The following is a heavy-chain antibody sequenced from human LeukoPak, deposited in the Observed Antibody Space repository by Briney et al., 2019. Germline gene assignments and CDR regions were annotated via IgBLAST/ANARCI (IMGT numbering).Heavy chain of an antibody. J-gene: IGHJ4*02. V-gene: IGHV4-39*01. CDR2: IYYSGST. CDR3: ARPSLGATIDY. Sequence: SETLSLTCTVSGGSISSSSYYWGWIRQPPGEGLEWIGSIYYSGSTYYNPSLKSRVTISVDTSKNQFSLKLSSVTAADTAVYYCARPSLGATIDYWGQGTLVTVSS. D-gene: IGHD1-26*01. CDR1: GGSISSSSYY.